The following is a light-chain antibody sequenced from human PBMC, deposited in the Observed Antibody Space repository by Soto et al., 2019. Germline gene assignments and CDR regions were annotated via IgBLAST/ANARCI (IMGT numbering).Light chain of an antibody. J-gene: IGKJ3*01. V-gene: IGKV3-11*01. CDR1: QSVKNF. Sequence: EVVLTQSPATLSLSPGEGATLSCRASQSVKNFLAWYQQKPGQAPRLLIFDASNRATAIPARFSGSGSGTDFTLTISALAPEDLGVYYCQQRNDWPFTFGPGTKVDIK. CDR3: QQRNDWPFT. CDR2: DAS.